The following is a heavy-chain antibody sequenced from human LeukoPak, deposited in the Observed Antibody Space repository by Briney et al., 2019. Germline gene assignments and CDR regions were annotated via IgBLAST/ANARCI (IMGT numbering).Heavy chain of an antibody. CDR1: GFTFSGSA. Sequence: GGSLRLSCAASGFTFSGSAMHWVRQASGNGLEWVGRIRSKANSYATAYAASVKGRFTISRDDSKNTAYLQMNSLKTEDTAVYYCTSLGDGYNYIDIWGQGTMVTVSS. J-gene: IGHJ3*02. D-gene: IGHD5-24*01. V-gene: IGHV3-73*01. CDR3: TSLGDGYNYIDI. CDR2: IRSKANSYAT.